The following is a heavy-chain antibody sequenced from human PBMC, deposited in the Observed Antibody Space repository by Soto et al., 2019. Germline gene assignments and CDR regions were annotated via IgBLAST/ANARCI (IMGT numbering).Heavy chain of an antibody. CDR3: TTALRDIVVVVAAIGFDP. CDR1: GFTFSNAW. V-gene: IGHV3-15*01. J-gene: IGHJ5*02. D-gene: IGHD2-15*01. CDR2: IKSKTDGGTT. Sequence: GGSLRLSCAASGFTFSNAWMSWVRQAPGKGLEWVGRIKSKTDGGTTDYAAPVKGRFTISRDDSKNTLYLQMNSLKTEDTAVYYCTTALRDIVVVVAAIGFDPWGQGTLVTVSS.